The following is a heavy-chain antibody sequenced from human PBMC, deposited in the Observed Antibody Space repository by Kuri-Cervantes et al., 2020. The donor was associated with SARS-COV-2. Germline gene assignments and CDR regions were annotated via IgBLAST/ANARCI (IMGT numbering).Heavy chain of an antibody. CDR1: GFTFSSYW. J-gene: IGHJ4*02. Sequence: GESLKISCAASGFTFSSYWMSWVRQAPGKGLEWVSVIYSDGSTYYADSVKGRFTISRDNSKNTLYLQMNSLRAEDTAVYYCARGGIGSWYSPTLDYWGQGTLVTVSS. D-gene: IGHD2-15*01. V-gene: IGHV3-53*01. CDR3: ARGGIGSWYSPTLDY. CDR2: IYSDGST.